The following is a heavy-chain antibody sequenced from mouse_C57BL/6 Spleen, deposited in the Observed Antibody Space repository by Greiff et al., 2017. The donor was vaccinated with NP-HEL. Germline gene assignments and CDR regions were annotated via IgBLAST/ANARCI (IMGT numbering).Heavy chain of an antibody. D-gene: IGHD2-5*01. V-gene: IGHV1-42*01. CDR2: INPSTGGT. Sequence: EVKLLESGPELVKPGASVKISCKASGYSFTGYYMNWVKQSPEKSLEWIGEINPSTGGTTYNQKFKAKATLTVDKSSSTAYMQLKSLTSEDSAVYYCARRSYYSNNYFDYWGQGTTLTVSS. J-gene: IGHJ2*01. CDR3: ARRSYYSNNYFDY. CDR1: GYSFTGYY.